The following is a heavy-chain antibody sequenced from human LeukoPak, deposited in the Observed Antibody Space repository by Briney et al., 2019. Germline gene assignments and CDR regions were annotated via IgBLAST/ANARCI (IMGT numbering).Heavy chain of an antibody. CDR1: GDSVSSNSAA. V-gene: IGHV6-1*01. D-gene: IGHD3-22*01. CDR2: TYYRSKWYN. CDR3: ARGGGYYSGAFDY. Sequence: SQTLSLTCAISGDSVSSNSAAWNWIRQSPSRGLEWLGRTYYRSKWYNDYAVSVKSRITINPDTSKNQFSLKLSSVTAADTAVYYCARGGGYYSGAFDYWGQGTLVTVSS. J-gene: IGHJ4*02.